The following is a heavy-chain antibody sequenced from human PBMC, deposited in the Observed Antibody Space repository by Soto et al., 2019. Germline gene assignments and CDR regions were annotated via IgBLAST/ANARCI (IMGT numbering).Heavy chain of an antibody. D-gene: IGHD5-18*01. V-gene: IGHV5-51*01. CDR3: ARTESGYSYGFADV. CDR2: IYPRESDI. Sequence: PGESLKISCKGSGYSFSSYWIGWVRQMPGKGLEWMGVIYPRESDIRYSPSFQGQVTISADKSISTAYLQWSSLKASDTAMYYCARTESGYSYGFADVWGQGTTVTVSS. J-gene: IGHJ6*02. CDR1: GYSFSSYW.